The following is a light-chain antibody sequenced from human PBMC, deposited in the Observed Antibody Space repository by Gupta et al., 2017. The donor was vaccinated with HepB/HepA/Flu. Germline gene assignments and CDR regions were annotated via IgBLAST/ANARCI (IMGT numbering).Light chain of an antibody. J-gene: IGKJ4*01. Sequence: ETVFTQSPATLSLSPGGRAPLSCRASQSVSSSLAWYQQRPGQAPRLLIYDASNRATGIPARFSCSGSGTALTPSISSLEPEDFAVYHCQQRINWPRTFGGGTKVEIK. V-gene: IGKV3-11*01. CDR2: DAS. CDR1: QSVSSS. CDR3: QQRINWPRT.